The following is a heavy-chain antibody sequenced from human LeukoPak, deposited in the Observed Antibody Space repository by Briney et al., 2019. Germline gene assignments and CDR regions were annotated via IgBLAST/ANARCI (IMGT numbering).Heavy chain of an antibody. CDR2: ISASGTLT. Sequence: PGGSLRLSCAASGFSFSSYEMNWVRQAPGKGLEWISYISASGTLTHYADSVEGRFTISRDNAKNSLYLQMNSLRAEDTAVYYCARDQSFVVVPAGGFDYWGQGTLVTVSS. V-gene: IGHV3-48*03. D-gene: IGHD2-2*01. J-gene: IGHJ4*02. CDR1: GFSFSSYE. CDR3: ARDQSFVVVPAGGFDY.